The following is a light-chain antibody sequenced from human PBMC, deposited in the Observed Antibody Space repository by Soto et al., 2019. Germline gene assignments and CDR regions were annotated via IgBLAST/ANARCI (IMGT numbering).Light chain of an antibody. CDR2: AAS. V-gene: IGKV3-20*01. CDR1: QSVNSNY. CDR3: QQYGSSPKYT. J-gene: IGKJ2*01. Sequence: EIVLTQSPGTLSLSPGERATLSCGASQSVNSNYLAWYQQKPGQASRLLIYAASSRATGIPDRFSGSGSGTDFTLTISRLEPEDFAVYYCQQYGSSPKYTFGQGTKLEIK.